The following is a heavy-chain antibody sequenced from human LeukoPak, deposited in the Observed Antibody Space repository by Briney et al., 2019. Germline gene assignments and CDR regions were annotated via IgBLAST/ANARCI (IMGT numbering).Heavy chain of an antibody. J-gene: IGHJ4*02. CDR1: GGSISSYY. V-gene: IGHV4-4*07. D-gene: IGHD3-22*01. CDR2: IYTSGST. CDR3: ARLGRNSSGYLARPYYFDY. Sequence: SETLPLTCTVSGGSISSYYWSWIRQPAGKGLEWIGRIYTSGSTNYNPSLKSRVTMSVDTSKNQFSLKLSSVTAADTAVYYCARLGRNSSGYLARPYYFDYWGQGTLVTVSS.